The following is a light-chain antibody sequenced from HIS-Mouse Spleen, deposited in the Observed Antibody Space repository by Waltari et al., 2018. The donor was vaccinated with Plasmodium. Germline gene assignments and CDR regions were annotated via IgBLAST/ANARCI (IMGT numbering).Light chain of an antibody. CDR1: SRDVGSYNL. CDR3: CSYAGSSTWV. V-gene: IGLV2-23*02. CDR2: EVS. Sequence: QSALTQPASVSGSPGQSITISCPGTSRDVGSYNLVSWYQKHPGNAPKLMIYEVSKRPSGVSNRFSGSKSGNTASLTISGLQAEDEADYYCCSYAGSSTWVFGGGTKLTVL. J-gene: IGLJ3*02.